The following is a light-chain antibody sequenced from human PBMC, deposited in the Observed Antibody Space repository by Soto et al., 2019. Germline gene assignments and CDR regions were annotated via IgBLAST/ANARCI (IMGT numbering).Light chain of an antibody. V-gene: IGKV3-20*01. Sequence: EIALTQSPCTLSLSPGERATLSCRASQTVSFNYLAWYQQKPGQAPRLLIHAASSRATGIPDRFSGSGSGTDFTLTITRLESEDFAVYFCQHYGSSPGAFGQGTKVDIK. CDR2: AAS. J-gene: IGKJ1*01. CDR3: QHYGSSPGA. CDR1: QTVSFNY.